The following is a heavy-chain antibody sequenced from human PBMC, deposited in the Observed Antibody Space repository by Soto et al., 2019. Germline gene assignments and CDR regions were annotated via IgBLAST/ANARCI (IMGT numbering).Heavy chain of an antibody. V-gene: IGHV3-30-3*01. D-gene: IGHD3-10*02. Sequence: LRLSCAASGFTFSRFPMHWVRQAPGKGLAWVAVISYDGNNKHFAESVKGRFSISRDDSKNTVYLEMNNLRGDDSAVYYCARDHGMFLSYYYYGMDVWGQGTTVTVSS. J-gene: IGHJ6*02. CDR3: ARDHGMFLSYYYYGMDV. CDR1: GFTFSRFP. CDR2: ISYDGNNK.